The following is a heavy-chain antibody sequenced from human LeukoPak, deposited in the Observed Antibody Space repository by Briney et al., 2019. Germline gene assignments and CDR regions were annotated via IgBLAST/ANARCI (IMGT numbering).Heavy chain of an antibody. V-gene: IGHV3-23*01. CDR3: AKVLRYFDWLSSFDY. D-gene: IGHD3-9*01. J-gene: IGHJ4*02. Sequence: PGGSLRLSCAASGFTFSSYAMSWVRQAPGKGLEWVSAISGSGGSTYYADSVKGRFTISRDNSKNTLYLQMNSLRAEDTAVYYCAKVLRYFDWLSSFDYWGQGTLVTGSS. CDR1: GFTFSSYA. CDR2: ISGSGGST.